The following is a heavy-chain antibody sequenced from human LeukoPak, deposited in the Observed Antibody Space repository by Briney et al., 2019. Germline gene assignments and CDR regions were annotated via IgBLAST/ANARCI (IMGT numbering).Heavy chain of an antibody. Sequence: PGGSLRLSCAASGFSFSSYAVSWVRQAPGKGLEWVRFTISRDDSKNTLYLQINSLRAEDTAVYYCAKVQLGIGVDYWGQGTLVTVSS. D-gene: IGHD7-27*01. V-gene: IGHV3-23*01. J-gene: IGHJ4*02. CDR3: AKVQLGIGVDY. CDR1: GFSFSSYA.